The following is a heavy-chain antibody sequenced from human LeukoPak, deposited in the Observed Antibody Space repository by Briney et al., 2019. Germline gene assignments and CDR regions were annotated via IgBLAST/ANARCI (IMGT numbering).Heavy chain of an antibody. J-gene: IGHJ4*02. CDR1: GGSISSSSYY. Sequence: SETLSLTCTVSGGSISSSSYYWGWIRQPPGKGLEWIGSIYYSGSTYYNPSLKSRVTISVDTSKNQFSLKLSSVTAADTAVYYCARQFRDSSGWSAPDYWGQGTLVTVSS. CDR3: ARQFRDSSGWSAPDY. D-gene: IGHD6-19*01. CDR2: IYYSGST. V-gene: IGHV4-39*01.